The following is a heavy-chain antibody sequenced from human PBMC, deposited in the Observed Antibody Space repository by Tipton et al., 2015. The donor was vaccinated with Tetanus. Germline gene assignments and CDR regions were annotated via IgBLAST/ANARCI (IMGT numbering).Heavy chain of an antibody. CDR2: SYYSGSN. J-gene: IGHJ4*02. V-gene: IGHV4-31*03. CDR3: ARDKARGARGWNSFAF. CDR1: GGSISSGGYY. D-gene: IGHD1-26*01. Sequence: LVKPTQTLSLTCTVSGGSISSGGYYWSWIRQHPGKGLEWIGDSYYSGSNYYNPSLKSRVTISVDTSKNQVSLKLNSVTAADTAGYYCARDKARGARGWNSFAFWGQGTLVTVSS.